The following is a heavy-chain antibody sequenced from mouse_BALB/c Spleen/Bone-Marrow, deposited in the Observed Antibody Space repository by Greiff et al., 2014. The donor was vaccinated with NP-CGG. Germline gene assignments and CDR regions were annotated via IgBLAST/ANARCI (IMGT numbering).Heavy chain of an antibody. CDR2: ISSGGST. D-gene: IGHD2-10*02. CDR1: GFTFSSYA. J-gene: IGHJ3*01. CDR3: AKRGAYGNFWFAY. Sequence: LQQSGGGLVKPGGSLKLSCAASGFTFSSYAMSWVRQTPEKRLEWVASISSGGSTYYPDSVKGRFTISRDNARNILYLQMSRLRSEDTAMYYCAKRGAYGNFWFAYWGQGTLVTVSA. V-gene: IGHV5-6-5*01.